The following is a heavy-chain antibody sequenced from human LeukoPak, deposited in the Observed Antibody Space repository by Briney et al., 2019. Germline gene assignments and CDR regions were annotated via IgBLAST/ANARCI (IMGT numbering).Heavy chain of an antibody. CDR1: TFRTYG. D-gene: IGHD6-19*01. CDR3: ANAGYTSGWYDYYYMDV. J-gene: IGHJ6*03. Sequence: PGGSLRLSCVFTFRTYGIHWVHQAPGKGLAWVAFILSEGSDDYYADSVKGRFTISRDNSKNTEYLQMNSLRLEDTAVYYCANAGYTSGWYDYYYMDVWGKGTTVTISS. CDR2: ILSEGSDD. V-gene: IGHV3-30*02.